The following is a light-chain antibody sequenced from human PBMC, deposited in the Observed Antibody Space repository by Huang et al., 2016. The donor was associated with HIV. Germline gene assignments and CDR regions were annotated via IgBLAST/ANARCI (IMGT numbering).Light chain of an antibody. CDR1: QSVNAN. CDR3: QQYDNWPPRLT. CDR2: AAS. V-gene: IGKV3-15*01. J-gene: IGKJ4*01. Sequence: GERATLFCRASQSVNANLAWYQQRRGQAPRLLIYAASTRAIGVPDRFSGSGSGTEFTRTISSLQSEDFAVYYCQQYDNWPPRLTFGGGTKVDIK.